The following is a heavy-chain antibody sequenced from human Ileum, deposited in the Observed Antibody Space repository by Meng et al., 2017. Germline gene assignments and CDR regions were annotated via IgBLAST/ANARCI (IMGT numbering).Heavy chain of an antibody. CDR1: GASIIGVNW. Sequence: QVQCQESGPGLGKPSGTLSLTCMSSGASIIGVNWWTWVRQTPGKGLEWIGEIHHSGSTNSIPSLKSRVTLSVDKSKNQFSLSMTSVTAADTAVYYCARGTGDIRVGFDYWGQGTLVTVSS. CDR3: ARGTGDIRVGFDY. CDR2: IHHSGST. J-gene: IGHJ4*02. V-gene: IGHV4-4*02. D-gene: IGHD7-27*01.